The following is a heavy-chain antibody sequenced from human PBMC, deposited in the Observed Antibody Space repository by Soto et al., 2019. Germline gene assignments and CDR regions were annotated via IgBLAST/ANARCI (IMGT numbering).Heavy chain of an antibody. D-gene: IGHD6-19*01. CDR3: ARGVAGPLHWFDP. CDR1: GYTFTSYA. Sequence: QVQLVQSGAEVKKPGDPMKVSCKASGYTFTSYAMHWVRQAPGQRLEWMGWINAGNGNTKYSQKFQGRVTITRDTSASTAYMELSSLRSEDTAVYYCARGVAGPLHWFDPWGQGTLVTVSS. J-gene: IGHJ5*02. V-gene: IGHV1-3*01. CDR2: INAGNGNT.